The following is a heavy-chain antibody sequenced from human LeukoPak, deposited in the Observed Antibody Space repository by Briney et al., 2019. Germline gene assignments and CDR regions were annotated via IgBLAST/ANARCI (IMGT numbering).Heavy chain of an antibody. CDR1: GFTSIAYA. D-gene: IGHD3-16*01. CDR2: IGGGGVAT. Sequence: GGSLRLSCVGSGFTSIAYALTWAGEAPGKGLEWVSGIGGGGVATNYPDSVKGRFTISRDNSKNTLYLQMNTLRANDTAIYYCARNQQLGGHSYYYYGMDVWGQGTTVTVSS. J-gene: IGHJ6*02. V-gene: IGHV3-23*01. CDR3: ARNQQLGGHSYYYYGMDV.